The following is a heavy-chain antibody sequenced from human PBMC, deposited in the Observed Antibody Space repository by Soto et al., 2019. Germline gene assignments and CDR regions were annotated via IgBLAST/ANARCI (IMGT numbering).Heavy chain of an antibody. V-gene: IGHV1-2*04. D-gene: IGHD6-19*01. CDR3: ARGHGSDPSFDY. Sequence: ASVKVSCKASGYTFTGYSIHWVRRSPGQGVEWMEWIIPYDDDTTYAQNYQCWVIMTRDSSINTAYMDLTWLSSYYKAMYYYARGHGSDPSFDYWGQGTLVTVSS. J-gene: IGHJ4*02. CDR2: IIPYDDDT. CDR1: GYTFTGYS.